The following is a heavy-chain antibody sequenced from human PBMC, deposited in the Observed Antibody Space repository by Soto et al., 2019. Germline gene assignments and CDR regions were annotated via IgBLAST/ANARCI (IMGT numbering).Heavy chain of an antibody. CDR2: IYYSGST. J-gene: IGHJ4*02. CDR3: ARARGLVAITDY. V-gene: IGHV4-31*03. CDR1: GGSISSGGYY. D-gene: IGHD2-8*02. Sequence: NPSETLSLTCTVSGGSISSGGYYWSWIRQHPGKGLEWIGYIYYSGSTYYNPSLKSRVTISVDTSKNQFSLKLSSVTAADTAVYYCARARGLVAITDYWGQGTLVTVSS.